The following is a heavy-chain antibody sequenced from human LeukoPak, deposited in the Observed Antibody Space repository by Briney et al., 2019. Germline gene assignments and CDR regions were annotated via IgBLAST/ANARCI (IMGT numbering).Heavy chain of an antibody. J-gene: IGHJ4*02. V-gene: IGHV3-33*01. CDR1: GFTFSSYG. CDR3: ARDTRGGIEYYFDY. CDR2: IWYDGSNK. Sequence: GGSLRLPCAASGFTFSSYGMHWVRQAPGKGLEWVAVIWYDGSNKYYADSVKGRFTISRDNSKNTLYLQMNSLRAEDTAVYYCARDTRGGIEYYFDYWGQGTLVTVSS. D-gene: IGHD3-16*01.